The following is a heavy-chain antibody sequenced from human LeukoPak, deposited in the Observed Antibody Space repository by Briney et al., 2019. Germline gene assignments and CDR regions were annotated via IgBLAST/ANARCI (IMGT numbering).Heavy chain of an antibody. CDR1: GYSISSGYY. CDR3: ARRPRTVVTTHWLDP. CDR2: IYHSGST. V-gene: IGHV4-38-2*01. Sequence: SETLSLTCAVSGYSISSGYYWGWIRQPPGKGLEWIGSIYHSGSTYYNPSLKSRVTISVDTSKNQFSLKLSSVTAADTAVYYCARRPRTVVTTHWLDPWGQGTLVTVSS. J-gene: IGHJ5*02. D-gene: IGHD4-23*01.